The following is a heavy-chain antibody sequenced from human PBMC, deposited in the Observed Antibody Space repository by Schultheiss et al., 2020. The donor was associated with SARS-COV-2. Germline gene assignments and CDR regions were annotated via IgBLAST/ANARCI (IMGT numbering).Heavy chain of an antibody. CDR2: IYYSGST. CDR1: GGSISSSSYY. D-gene: IGHD3-22*01. V-gene: IGHV4-39*02. CDR3: ARDHHYYDSSGYSDAFDI. J-gene: IGHJ3*02. Sequence: SETLSLTCTVSGGSISSSSYYWGWIRQPPGKGLEWIGSIYYSGSTYYNPSLKSRVTISVDTSKNQFSLKLSSVTAADTAVYYCARDHHYYDSSGYSDAFDIWGQGTMVTVPS.